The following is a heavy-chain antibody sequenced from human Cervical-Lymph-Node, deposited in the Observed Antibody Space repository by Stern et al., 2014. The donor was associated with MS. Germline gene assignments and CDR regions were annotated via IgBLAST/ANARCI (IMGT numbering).Heavy chain of an antibody. CDR3: ARDGVTMVRGVPYDY. CDR1: GFTFSSYS. J-gene: IGHJ4*02. V-gene: IGHV3-21*01. Sequence: EVQLVESGGGLVKPGGSLRLSCAASGFTFSSYSMNWVRQAPGKGLEWVSSISSSSSYIYYADSVKGRFTIYRDNAKNSLYLQMNSLRAEDTAVYYCARDGVTMVRGVPYDYWGQGTLVTVSS. D-gene: IGHD3-10*01. CDR2: ISSSSSYI.